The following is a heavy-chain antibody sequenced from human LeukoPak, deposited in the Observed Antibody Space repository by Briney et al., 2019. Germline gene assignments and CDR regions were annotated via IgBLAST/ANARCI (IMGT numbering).Heavy chain of an antibody. J-gene: IGHJ5*02. Sequence: PGGSLRLSCAASGFTFSSYAMSWVRQAPGKGLEWVSAISGSGGSTYYADSVKGRFTISRDNSKNTLYLQMNSLRAEDTAVYYCAKDLNQYSSWVDWFDPWGQGTLVTVSS. CDR3: AKDLNQYSSWVDWFDP. CDR2: ISGSGGST. V-gene: IGHV3-23*01. CDR1: GFTFSSYA. D-gene: IGHD6-19*01.